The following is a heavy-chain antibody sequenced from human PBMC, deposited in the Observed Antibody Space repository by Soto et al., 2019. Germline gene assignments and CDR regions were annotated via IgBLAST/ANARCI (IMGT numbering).Heavy chain of an antibody. V-gene: IGHV3-48*03. J-gene: IGHJ4*02. Sequence: EMQLVESWGGLVQPGGSLRLSCAASGFTFSSYEMHWVRQAPGKGLEWISYISSTGSGTLYADSVRGRFTMSRDNTKNSVSLQMSSLRAEDTAVYYCVRDLHEPLATDALRVANWGQGTQVTVSS. D-gene: IGHD2-8*02. CDR2: ISSTGSGT. CDR3: VRDLHEPLATDALRVAN. CDR1: GFTFSSYE.